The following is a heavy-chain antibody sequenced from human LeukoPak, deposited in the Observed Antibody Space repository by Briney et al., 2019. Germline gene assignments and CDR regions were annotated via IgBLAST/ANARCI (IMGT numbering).Heavy chain of an antibody. CDR1: GFAFSRYA. CDR3: ARVDYGGNSNFDY. CDR2: ISDSGGST. D-gene: IGHD4-23*01. V-gene: IGHV3-23*01. J-gene: IGHJ4*02. Sequence: GESLRLSCAASGFAFSRYAMTWVRQAPGKGLEWVSVISDSGGSTYYADSVKGRFTISRDNSKNTLYLQMNSLRAEDTAVYYCARVDYGGNSNFDYWGQGTLVTVSS.